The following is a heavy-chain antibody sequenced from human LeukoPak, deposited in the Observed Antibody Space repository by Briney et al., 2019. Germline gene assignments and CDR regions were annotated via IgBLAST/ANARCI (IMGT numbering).Heavy chain of an antibody. Sequence: PGGSLRLSCAASGFTFSSYDMHWVRQATGKGLEWVSAIGTAGAPYYQGSVRGGFTISRATAKTSLYLQMNRLRAGDTAVYYCARGRYCSSSSCYEGGYYGMDVWGKGTTGTVSS. CDR2: IGTAGAP. CDR1: GFTFSSYD. CDR3: ARGRYCSSSSCYEGGYYGMDV. J-gene: IGHJ6*04. D-gene: IGHD2-2*01. V-gene: IGHV3-13*05.